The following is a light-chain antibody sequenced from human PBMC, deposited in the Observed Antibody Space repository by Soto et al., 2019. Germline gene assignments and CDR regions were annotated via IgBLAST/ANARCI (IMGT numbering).Light chain of an antibody. CDR2: AAS. CDR3: QQSYSTLIT. CDR1: QSISNH. Sequence: DIQMTQCPSSRSASVGDRVTITCRASQSISNHLNWYQQKPGKAPKLLIFAASSLQSGVPSRFSGSRSGPDFTLTISSLQPEDFATYYCQQSYSTLITLGQGTRLEIK. V-gene: IGKV1-39*01. J-gene: IGKJ5*01.